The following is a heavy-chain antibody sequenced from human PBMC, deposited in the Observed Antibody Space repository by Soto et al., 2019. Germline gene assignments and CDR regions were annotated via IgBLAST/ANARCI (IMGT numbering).Heavy chain of an antibody. J-gene: IGHJ6*02. V-gene: IGHV4-59*12. CDR3: ARSPDSSGYYPRWYYYGMAV. Sequence: PSETLSLTCTVSGGSINSYYWSWIRQPPGKGLEWIGYIYYSGSTNYNPSLKSRVTISVDKSKNQFSLKLSSVTAADTAVYYCARSPDSSGYYPRWYYYGMAVRGQGTTVTVSS. CDR2: IYYSGST. CDR1: GGSINSYY. D-gene: IGHD3-22*01.